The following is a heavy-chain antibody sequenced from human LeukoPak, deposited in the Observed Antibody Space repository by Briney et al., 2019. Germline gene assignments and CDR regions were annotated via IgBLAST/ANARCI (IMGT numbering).Heavy chain of an antibody. CDR1: GFTFSSYS. CDR3: ATEITGTRYFDY. D-gene: IGHD1-7*01. CDR2: ISSSSSYI. Sequence: GGSLRLSCAASGFTFSSYSMNWVRQAPGQGLEWVSSISSSSSYIYYADSVKGRFTISRDNAKNSLYLQMNSMRAEDTAVYYCATEITGTRYFDYWGQGTLVTVSS. J-gene: IGHJ4*02. V-gene: IGHV3-21*01.